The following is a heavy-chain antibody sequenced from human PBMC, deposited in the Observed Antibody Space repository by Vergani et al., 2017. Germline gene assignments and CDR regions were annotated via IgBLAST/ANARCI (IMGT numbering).Heavy chain of an antibody. V-gene: IGHV1-46*03. CDR2: IKPSGGHT. D-gene: IGHD3-9*01. CDR1: GYTFSNYY. J-gene: IGHJ4*02. CDR3: ARGDYGILTGYRY. Sequence: QVQVVQSGAEVKKSGASVKVSCKTSGYTFSNYYMPWVRHAPGQGLEWMGIIKPSGGHTNYAQKFQGRVTMTRDTSTSTVYMELSSLRSEDTAIYYCARGDYGILTGYRYWGQGTLVTVSA.